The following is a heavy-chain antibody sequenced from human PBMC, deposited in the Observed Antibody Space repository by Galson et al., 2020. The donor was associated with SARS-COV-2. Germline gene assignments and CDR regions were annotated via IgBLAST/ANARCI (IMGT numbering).Heavy chain of an antibody. CDR2: NIPIFGTA. CDR1: GGTFSSYA. J-gene: IGHJ4*02. CDR3: ATPDPRSYSSSGPLDY. D-gene: IGHD6-13*01. V-gene: IGHV1-69*13. Sequence: SVKVSCKASGGTFSSYAISWVRQAPAQGLEWMGGNIPIFGTANYAQKLQGRVTITADESTSTAYMELSRQRSEDTAVYYCATPDPRSYSSSGPLDYGGQGTLVSVS.